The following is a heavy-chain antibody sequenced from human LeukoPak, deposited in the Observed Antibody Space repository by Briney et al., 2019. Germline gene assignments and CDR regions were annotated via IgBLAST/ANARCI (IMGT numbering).Heavy chain of an antibody. V-gene: IGHV3-23*01. CDR1: GFTVSSNY. Sequence: GGSLRLSCAASGFTVSSNYMSWVRQAPGKGLEWVSVLIGSSGSTDYADSVKGRFTISRDTSKNTVFLQMTSLRAEDTAIYYCAKGAYDYIEMGYFDYWGQGSLVTVSS. CDR3: AKGAYDYIEMGYFDY. D-gene: IGHD5-12*01. J-gene: IGHJ4*02. CDR2: LIGSSGST.